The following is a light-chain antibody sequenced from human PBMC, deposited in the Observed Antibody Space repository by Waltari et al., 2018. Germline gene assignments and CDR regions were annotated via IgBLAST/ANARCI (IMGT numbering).Light chain of an antibody. CDR1: SSDVGSYNQ. CDR2: EGN. CDR3: CSYAGSSTWV. Sequence: QSALTQPASVSGSPGQSITISCTGTSSDVGSYNQVSWYQQHPGKAPKLIIYEGNKWPSGVSTRFSGSKSGNTASLTISGLQAEDEADYYCCSYAGSSTWVFGGGTKLTVL. V-gene: IGLV2-23*01. J-gene: IGLJ3*02.